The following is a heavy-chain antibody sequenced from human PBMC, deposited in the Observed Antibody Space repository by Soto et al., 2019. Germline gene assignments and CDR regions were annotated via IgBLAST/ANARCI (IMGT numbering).Heavy chain of an antibody. CDR1: GGSISSYY. CDR3: ARGGYSSSPLGY. J-gene: IGHJ4*02. D-gene: IGHD6-6*01. CDR2: IYYSGST. Sequence: QVQLQESGPGLVKPSETLSLTCTVSGGSISSYYWSWIRQPPGKGLEWIGYIYYSGSTNYNPSLKSRVTISVDTSKNQFSLKLSSVTAADTAVYYCARGGYSSSPLGYWGKGTLVTVSS. V-gene: IGHV4-59*08.